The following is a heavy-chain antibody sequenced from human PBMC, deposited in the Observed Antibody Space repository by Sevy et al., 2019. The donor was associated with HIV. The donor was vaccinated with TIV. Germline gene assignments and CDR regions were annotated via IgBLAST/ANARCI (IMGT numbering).Heavy chain of an antibody. J-gene: IGHJ4*02. CDR3: ASDAGYSSSTSCYRGDYFDY. CDR2: IKEDGSEK. V-gene: IGHV3-7*01. CDR1: GFTFSGNW. Sequence: GGSLRLSCAASGFTFSGNWMSWVRQAPGKGLEWVADIKEDGSEKYYVDSVKGRFTISRDNGKKSLYLQMNNLRAEETVVYYCASDAGYSSSTSCYRGDYFDYWGQGTLVTVSS. D-gene: IGHD2-2*02.